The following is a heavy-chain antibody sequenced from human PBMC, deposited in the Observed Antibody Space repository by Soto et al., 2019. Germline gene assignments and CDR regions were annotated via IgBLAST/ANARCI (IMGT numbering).Heavy chain of an antibody. Sequence: ASVKVSCKASGYTFTSYGISWVRQAPGQGLEWMGWISAYNGNTNYAQKLQGRVTMTTDTSTSTAYMELRSLRSDDTAVYYCAKVPLRPYYFDYWGQGTLVTVSS. J-gene: IGHJ4*02. CDR3: AKVPLRPYYFDY. CDR1: GYTFTSYG. V-gene: IGHV1-18*01. CDR2: ISAYNGNT. D-gene: IGHD4-17*01.